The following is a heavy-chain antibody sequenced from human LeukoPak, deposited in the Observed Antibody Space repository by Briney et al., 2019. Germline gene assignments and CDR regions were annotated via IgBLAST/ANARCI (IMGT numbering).Heavy chain of an antibody. V-gene: IGHV4-61*02. CDR1: GGPISSGSYY. CDR2: IYRSGST. Sequence: LTCTVSGGPISSGSYYWSWIRQPAGKGLEWIGRIYRSGSTNYNPSLKSRVTISVNTYKNQFSLKLSSVTAADTAVYYCAREYWGTLDYWGQGTLVTVSS. CDR3: AREYWGTLDY. D-gene: IGHD2-8*02. J-gene: IGHJ4*02.